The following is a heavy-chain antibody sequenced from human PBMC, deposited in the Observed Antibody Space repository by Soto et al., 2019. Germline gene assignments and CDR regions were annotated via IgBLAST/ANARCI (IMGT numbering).Heavy chain of an antibody. V-gene: IGHV3-74*03. D-gene: IGHD3-16*01. CDR1: GFSLSPYW. CDR2: LSSDGFGA. J-gene: IGHJ4*02. CDR3: ARDLGGPDY. Sequence: GGSLRLSCAASGFSLSPYWMHWVRQVPGRWLEWVARLSSDGFGAAYADSVKGRFFISRDIARNTLSLQMNSLRADDTAVYYCARDLGGPDYWGRGXSVTVHS.